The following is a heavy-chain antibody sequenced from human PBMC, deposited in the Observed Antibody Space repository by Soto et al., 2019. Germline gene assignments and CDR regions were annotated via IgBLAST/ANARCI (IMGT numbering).Heavy chain of an antibody. CDR1: GGSFSAYY. J-gene: IGHJ6*02. D-gene: IGHD2-15*01. CDR3: VRDLRYSGMDV. CDR2: IDHSGST. V-gene: IGHV4-34*01. Sequence: QVQLQQWGAGLLKPSETLSLTCAVNGGSFSAYYWTWIRQPPGRGLEWIVEIDHSGSTNYNPSLESRVTTSIDTAKNRFSLNVTSVTAADTAVYYCVRDLRYSGMDVWGQGTTVTVS.